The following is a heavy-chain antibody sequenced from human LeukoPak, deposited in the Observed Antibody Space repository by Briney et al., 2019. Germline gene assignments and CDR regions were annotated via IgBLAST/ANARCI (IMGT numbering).Heavy chain of an antibody. CDR2: IIPIFGTA. V-gene: IGHV1-69*13. J-gene: IGHJ6*02. D-gene: IGHD2-15*01. CDR3: ARGWARYCSGGSCSLGYYYGMDV. CDR1: GGTFSSYA. Sequence: ASVKVSCKASGGTFSSYAISWVRQAPGQGLEWMGGIIPIFGTANYAQKFQGRVTITADESTSTAYMELSSLRSEDTAVYYCARGWARYCSGGSCSLGYYYGMDVWGQGTTVTVSS.